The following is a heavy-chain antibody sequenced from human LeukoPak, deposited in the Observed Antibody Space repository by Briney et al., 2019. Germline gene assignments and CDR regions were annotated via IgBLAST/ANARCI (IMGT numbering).Heavy chain of an antibody. V-gene: IGHV4-59*12. D-gene: IGHD1-26*01. Sequence: PSETLSLTCTVSGASISSYYWSWIRQPPGKGLEWIGFIYYSGTTNYNPSLKSRVTISVDTSKNQFSLRLSSVTAADTAVYYCARMGIVGATGYYFDYWGQGTLVTVSS. CDR3: ARMGIVGATGYYFDY. CDR2: IYYSGTT. CDR1: GASISSYY. J-gene: IGHJ4*02.